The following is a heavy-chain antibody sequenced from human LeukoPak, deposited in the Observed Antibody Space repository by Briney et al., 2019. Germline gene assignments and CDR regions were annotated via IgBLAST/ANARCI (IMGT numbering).Heavy chain of an antibody. Sequence: GGSLRLSCTASGFTFSSYAMSWVRQAPGKGLEWVSAISGSGGSTYYADSVKGRFTISRDNSKNTLYLQMNSLRAEDTAVYYCAKKIRSDYGDYADYWGQGTLVTVSS. J-gene: IGHJ4*02. CDR2: ISGSGGST. D-gene: IGHD4-17*01. V-gene: IGHV3-23*01. CDR3: AKKIRSDYGDYADY. CDR1: GFTFSSYA.